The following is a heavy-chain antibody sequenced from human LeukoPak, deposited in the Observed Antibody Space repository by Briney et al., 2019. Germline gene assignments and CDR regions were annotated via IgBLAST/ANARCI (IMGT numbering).Heavy chain of an antibody. V-gene: IGHV3-7*01. CDR2: IKQDGSEK. CDR1: GFTFSSYW. J-gene: IGHJ3*02. Sequence: AGGSLRLSCAASGFTFSSYWMSWVRQAPGKGLEWVANIKQDGSEKYYVDSVKGRFTISRDNAKNSLYLQMNSLRAEDTAVCYCARVLPNYYDSSGYYSDAFDIWGQGTMVTVSS. CDR3: ARVLPNYYDSSGYYSDAFDI. D-gene: IGHD3-22*01.